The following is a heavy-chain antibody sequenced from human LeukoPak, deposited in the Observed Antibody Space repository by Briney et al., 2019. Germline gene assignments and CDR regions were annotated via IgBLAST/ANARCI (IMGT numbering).Heavy chain of an antibody. J-gene: IGHJ4*02. Sequence: GGSLRLSCAASGFTFSSYVMGWVRQAPGKGLEWVSSISGSGGSTYYTDSVKGRFTISRDNSKNTLYLQMNSLRAEDTAVYYCAKDRSAVTRDFWGQGTLVTVSS. CDR2: ISGSGGST. D-gene: IGHD3-10*01. CDR1: GFTFSSYV. CDR3: AKDRSAVTRDF. V-gene: IGHV3-23*01.